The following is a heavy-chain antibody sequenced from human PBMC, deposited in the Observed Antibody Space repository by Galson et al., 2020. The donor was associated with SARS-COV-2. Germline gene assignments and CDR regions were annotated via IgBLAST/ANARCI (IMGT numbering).Heavy chain of an antibody. Sequence: GGSLRLSCESSGIAFSRYDMSWVRQAPGKGLEWVSGISVSTGATVHADSVKGRFTISRDDSKNTLYLHMNSLTGGDTAVYYCPAPAAIGWKYDHWGRGTLVTASS. D-gene: IGHD2-2*02. J-gene: IGHJ2*01. CDR2: ISVSTGAT. CDR1: GIAFSRYD. CDR3: PAPAAIGWKYDH. V-gene: IGHV3-23*01.